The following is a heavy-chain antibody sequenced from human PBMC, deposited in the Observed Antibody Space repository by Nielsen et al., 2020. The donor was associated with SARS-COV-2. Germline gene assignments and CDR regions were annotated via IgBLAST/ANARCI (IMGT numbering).Heavy chain of an antibody. CDR2: IYYSGST. J-gene: IGHJ5*02. D-gene: IGHD3-9*01. V-gene: IGHV4-30-4*01. CDR3: ARESRAGILTGYHTFNWFDP. Sequence: SETLSLTCTVSGGSISSGDYYWSWIRQPPGKGLEWIGYIYYSGSTYYNPSLKSRVTISVDTSKNQFSLKLSSVTAADTAVYYCARESRAGILTGYHTFNWFDPWVQGTLVTVSS. CDR1: GGSISSGDYY.